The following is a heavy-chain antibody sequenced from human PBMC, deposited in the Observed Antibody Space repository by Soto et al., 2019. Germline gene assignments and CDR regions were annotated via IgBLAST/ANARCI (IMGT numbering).Heavy chain of an antibody. Sequence: QLQLQESGSGLVKPSQTLSLTFSVSGGSISSGGYSWNWFRQPSGKGLEWIGYNTHSGNPYYNPSLKTRVSIFLDTSNTQFSLELSAVTAADTALNYCARGGLEPLTIDSWGQGTLVTVSS. J-gene: IGHJ4*02. V-gene: IGHV4-30-2*01. CDR1: GGSISSGGYS. D-gene: IGHD1-1*01. CDR3: ARGGLEPLTIDS. CDR2: NTHSGNP.